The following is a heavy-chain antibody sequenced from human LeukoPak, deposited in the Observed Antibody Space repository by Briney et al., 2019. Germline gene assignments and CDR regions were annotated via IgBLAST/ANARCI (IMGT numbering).Heavy chain of an antibody. Sequence: SSETLSLTCTVSGGSISGYYWSWIRQPPGKGLKWIGYIYYSGSTNYNPSLKSRVTISVDTSKKQFSLKLSSVSAADTAVYYCARAIRYYYDSSGSYYFDYWGQGTLVTVSS. CDR1: GGSISGYY. CDR2: IYYSGST. V-gene: IGHV4-59*01. CDR3: ARAIRYYYDSSGSYYFDY. J-gene: IGHJ4*02. D-gene: IGHD3-22*01.